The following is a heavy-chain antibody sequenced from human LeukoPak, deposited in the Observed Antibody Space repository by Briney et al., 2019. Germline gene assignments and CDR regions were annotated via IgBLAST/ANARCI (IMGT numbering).Heavy chain of an antibody. D-gene: IGHD6-19*01. Sequence: GGSLRLSCTTSGFTFSDYSVNWVRQAPGKGLEWVSSINSRSNYIFYADSVKGRFTISRDNSKNTLDLQMSSLRVEDTALYYCAKAHSGGWGNYYYFIDVWGKGTTVAVSS. V-gene: IGHV3-21*01. CDR1: GFTFSDYS. J-gene: IGHJ6*03. CDR2: INSRSNYI. CDR3: AKAHSGGWGNYYYFIDV.